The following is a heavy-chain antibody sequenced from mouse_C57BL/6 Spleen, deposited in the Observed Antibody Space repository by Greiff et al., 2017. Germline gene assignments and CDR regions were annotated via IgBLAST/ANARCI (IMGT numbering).Heavy chain of an antibody. V-gene: IGHV1-64*01. CDR1: GYTFTSYW. CDR3: ARSGDYDVDWFAD. J-gene: IGHJ3*01. CDR2: IHPNSGST. D-gene: IGHD2-4*01. Sequence: QVQLQQPGAELVKPGASVKLSCKASGYTFTSYWMHWVKQRPGQGLEWIGMIHPNSGSTNYNEKFKSKATLTVDKSSSTAYMQLSSLTSEDSAVYYCARSGDYDVDWFADWGQGTLVTVAA.